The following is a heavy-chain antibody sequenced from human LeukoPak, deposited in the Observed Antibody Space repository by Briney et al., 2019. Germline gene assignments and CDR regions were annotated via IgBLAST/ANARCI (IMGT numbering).Heavy chain of an antibody. V-gene: IGHV4-34*01. CDR3: ARKGVRYNYYDSSGYYTSGFDY. CDR2: INHSGST. CDR1: GGSFSGYY. Sequence: NTSETLSLTCAVYGGSFSGYYWSWIRQPPGKGLEWIGEINHSGSTNYNPPLKSRVTISVDTSKNQFSLKLSSVTAADTAVYYCARKGVRYNYYDSSGYYTSGFDYWGQGTLVTVSS. J-gene: IGHJ4*02. D-gene: IGHD3-22*01.